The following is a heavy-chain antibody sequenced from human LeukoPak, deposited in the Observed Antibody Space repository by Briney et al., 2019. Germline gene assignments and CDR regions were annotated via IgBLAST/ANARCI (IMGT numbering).Heavy chain of an antibody. D-gene: IGHD2-2*01. CDR3: ARQEGGLGYCSSTSCYAIDY. CDR1: GGSISSSSYS. V-gene: IGHV4-39*01. J-gene: IGHJ4*02. CDR2: IYYSGSA. Sequence: SETRCFTCTVSGGSISSSSYSWGWIRPPPGKRREWTASIYYSGSAYYNPSLKSLVTISVDTSKNQFSLKLSSVTAPHTAMYYCARQEGGLGYCSSTSCYAIDYWGQGALVTVSS.